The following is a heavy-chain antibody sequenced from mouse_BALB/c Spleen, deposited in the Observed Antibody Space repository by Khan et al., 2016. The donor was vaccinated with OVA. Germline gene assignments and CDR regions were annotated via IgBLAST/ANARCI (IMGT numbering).Heavy chain of an antibody. J-gene: IGHJ3*01. CDR2: IWAGGST. CDR3: ARDTTATPD. D-gene: IGHD1-2*01. CDR1: GFSLTSYG. V-gene: IGHV2-9*02. Sequence: QVRLQQSGPGLVAPSQSLSITCTVSGFSLTSYGVHWVRQPPGKGLEWLGIIWAGGSTHYNSALMSRLSISKDNSKSQVIFKMNSLQTDDTAMYYCARDTTATPDWGQGTPVTVSA.